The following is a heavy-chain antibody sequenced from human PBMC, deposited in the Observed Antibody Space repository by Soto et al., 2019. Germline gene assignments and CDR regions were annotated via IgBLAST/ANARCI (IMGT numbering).Heavy chain of an antibody. V-gene: IGHV3-30*02. D-gene: IGHD1-26*01. CDR3: ARDGVGATTFYGYFDY. CDR2: LRYDGSNK. CDR1: GFRFSGFG. J-gene: IGHJ4*02. Sequence: GGALRLSCAASGFRFSGFGMHWVRQAPGKGLEWVAILRYDGSNKYYADSVKGRFTISRDNSQNTLYLQMDSLRVEDTAVYYCARDGVGATTFYGYFDYWGQGILVTVSS.